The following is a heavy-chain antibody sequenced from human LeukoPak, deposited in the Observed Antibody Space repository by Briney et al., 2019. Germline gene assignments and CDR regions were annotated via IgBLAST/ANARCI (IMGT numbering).Heavy chain of an antibody. J-gene: IGHJ4*02. Sequence: GGSLRLSCAASGFTVSSNYMSWVRQAPGKGLEWVSVIYSGGSTYYADSVKGRFTISRDNSKNTLYLQMDSLRAEDTAVYYCARDGRDGPREYWGQGTLVTVSS. CDR2: IYSGGST. D-gene: IGHD2-8*01. CDR3: ARDGRDGPREY. CDR1: GFTVSSNY. V-gene: IGHV3-66*01.